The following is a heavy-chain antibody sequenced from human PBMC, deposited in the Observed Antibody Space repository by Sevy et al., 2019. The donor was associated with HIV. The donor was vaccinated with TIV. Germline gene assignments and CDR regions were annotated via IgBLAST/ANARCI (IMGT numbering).Heavy chain of an antibody. V-gene: IGHV3-23*01. CDR1: GFTFSSYA. CDR3: AKNGASSYYYYYYGMDV. D-gene: IGHD4-17*01. Sequence: GGSLRLSCAASGFTFSSYAMSWVRQAPGKGLEWVSAISGSGGSTYYADSVKGRFTISRDNSKNMLYLQMNSLRAEDTAVYYCAKNGASSYYYYYYGMDVWGQGTTVTVSS. CDR2: ISGSGGST. J-gene: IGHJ6*02.